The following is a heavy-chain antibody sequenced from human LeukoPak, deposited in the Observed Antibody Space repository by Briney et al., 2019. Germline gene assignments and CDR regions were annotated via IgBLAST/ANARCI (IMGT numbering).Heavy chain of an antibody. CDR1: GFTFSSYE. Sequence: GGSLRLSCAASGFTFSSYEMNWVRQAPGKGLEWVSAISGSGGSTYYADSVKGRFTISRDNSKNTLYLQMNSLRAEDTAVYYCAKGSIANWFDPWGQGTLVTVSS. D-gene: IGHD2-15*01. CDR3: AKGSIANWFDP. CDR2: ISGSGGST. J-gene: IGHJ5*02. V-gene: IGHV3-23*01.